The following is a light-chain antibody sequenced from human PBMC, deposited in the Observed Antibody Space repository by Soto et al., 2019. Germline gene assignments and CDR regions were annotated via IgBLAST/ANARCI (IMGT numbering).Light chain of an antibody. Sequence: EIVLTQSPGTLSLSPGERATLSCSASPSVSSSYLAWYQQKPGQAPRLLIYGASSRATGVPDRFSGSGSGTDFTLTISRLEPEDFAVYYCQQYGGSFRVFGPGTKVDIK. CDR1: PSVSSSY. J-gene: IGKJ3*01. V-gene: IGKV3-20*01. CDR2: GAS. CDR3: QQYGGSFRV.